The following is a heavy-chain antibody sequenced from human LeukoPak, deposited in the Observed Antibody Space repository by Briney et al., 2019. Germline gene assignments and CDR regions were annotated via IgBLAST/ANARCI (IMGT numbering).Heavy chain of an antibody. Sequence: SETLSLTCTVSGGSISSGSYYWSWIRQPAGKGLEWIGRIYTSGSTNYNPSLKSRVTISVDTSKNQFSLKLSSVTAADTAVYYRARGIVLMVYAEYYFDYWGQGTLVTVSS. V-gene: IGHV4-61*02. D-gene: IGHD2-8*01. CDR1: GGSISSGSYY. CDR2: IYTSGST. CDR3: ARGIVLMVYAEYYFDY. J-gene: IGHJ4*02.